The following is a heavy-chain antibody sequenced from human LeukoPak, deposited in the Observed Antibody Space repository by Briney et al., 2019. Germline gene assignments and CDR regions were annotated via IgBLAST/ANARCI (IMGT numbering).Heavy chain of an antibody. CDR3: ARGPRDYRQYNWFDP. V-gene: IGHV1-3*01. CDR1: GYTFTSYG. CDR2: INAGNGNT. J-gene: IGHJ5*02. Sequence: ASVKVSCKASGYTFTSYGISWVRQAPGQRLEWMGWINAGNGNTKYSQKFQGRVTITRDTSASTAYMELSSLRSEDTAVYYCARGPRDYRQYNWFDPWGQGTLVTVSS. D-gene: IGHD4-17*01.